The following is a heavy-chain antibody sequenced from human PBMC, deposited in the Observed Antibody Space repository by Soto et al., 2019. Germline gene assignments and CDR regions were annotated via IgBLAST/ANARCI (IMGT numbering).Heavy chain of an antibody. V-gene: IGHV1-8*01. D-gene: IGHD1-1*01. J-gene: IGHJ4*02. Sequence: SVKVSCKASGYTFTSYDIYWVRQATGQGIEWMGWLNPNTGDSAYAQKFQGRISVTSDTSINTVHMELSSLRSEDTAVYYCARRAETNGWNGFGADKYYFDFWGQGTLVTVSS. CDR2: LNPNTGDS. CDR3: ARRAETNGWNGFGADKYYFDF. CDR1: GYTFTSYD.